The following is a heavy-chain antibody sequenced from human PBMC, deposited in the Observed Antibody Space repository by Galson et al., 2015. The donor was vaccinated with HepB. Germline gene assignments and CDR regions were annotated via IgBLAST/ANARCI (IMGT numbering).Heavy chain of an antibody. Sequence: QSGAEVKKPGESLKISCKGSGYIFSSYWIVWVRQMPGKGLEWMGIIYPGDSDITYRPSFQGHVTISADKSISTAYLQWSSLKASDTAMYYCARRKYRGRFQIYSNYDFDYWGQGTLVTVSS. J-gene: IGHJ4*02. D-gene: IGHD4-11*01. CDR3: ARRKYRGRFQIYSNYDFDY. CDR2: IYPGDSDI. V-gene: IGHV5-51*01. CDR1: GYIFSSYW.